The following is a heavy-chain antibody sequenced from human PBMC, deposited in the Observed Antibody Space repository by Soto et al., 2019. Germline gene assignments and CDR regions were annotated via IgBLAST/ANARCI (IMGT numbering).Heavy chain of an antibody. CDR1: GFTFSSYA. J-gene: IGHJ4*02. D-gene: IGHD3-22*01. V-gene: IGHV3-30-3*01. CDR2: ISYDGSNK. CDR3: ARDLVTMIVVALDY. Sequence: PGGSLGLSCAASGFTFSSYAMHWVRQAPGKGLEWVAVISYDGSNKYYADSVKGRFTISRDNSKNTLYLQMNSLRAEDTAVYYCARDLVTMIVVALDYWGQGTLVNVYS.